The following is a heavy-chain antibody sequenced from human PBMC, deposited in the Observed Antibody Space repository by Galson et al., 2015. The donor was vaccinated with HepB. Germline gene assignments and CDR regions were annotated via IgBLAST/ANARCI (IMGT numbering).Heavy chain of an antibody. CDR1: GFSFTNAW. CDR2: ILSKSGGETT. J-gene: IGHJ4*02. V-gene: IGHV3-15*07. CDR3: AKDGNRGLTVGANKGSFDY. Sequence: SLRLSCAASGFSFTNAWMHWVRQAPGKGLEWVARILSKSGGETTDYAPPVKGRFTISRDDSKSTAYLQMNSLRAEDTAVYYCAKDGNRGLTVGANKGSFDYWGQGTLVTVSS. D-gene: IGHD1-26*01.